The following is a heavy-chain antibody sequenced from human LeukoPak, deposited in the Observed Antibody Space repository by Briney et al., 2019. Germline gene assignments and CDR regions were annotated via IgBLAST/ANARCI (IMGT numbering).Heavy chain of an antibody. J-gene: IGHJ4*02. Sequence: SETLSLTCTVSGGSISSYYRSWIRQPAGKGLEWIGRIYTSGSTNYNPSLKSRVTMSVDTSKNQFSLKLSSVTAADTAVYYCARGRRRIVVVPAAGRAVADNLYFDYWGQGTLVTVSS. CDR1: GGSISSYY. CDR3: ARGRRRIVVVPAAGRAVADNLYFDY. V-gene: IGHV4-4*07. CDR2: IYTSGST. D-gene: IGHD2-2*01.